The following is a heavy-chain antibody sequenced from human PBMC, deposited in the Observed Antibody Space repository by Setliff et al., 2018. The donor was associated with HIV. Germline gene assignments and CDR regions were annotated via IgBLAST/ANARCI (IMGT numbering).Heavy chain of an antibody. Sequence: ASVKVSCKASGYIFTAYYIHWVRQAPGHGLQLMGRIEPSSGGTNYIQKFQGRVTITRDTSIYTVYMELTGLTSDDTAVYYCARQDHSSVNSGSLYAFDVWGQGTMVTVSS. CDR3: ARQDHSSVNSGSLYAFDV. V-gene: IGHV1-2*06. D-gene: IGHD3-22*01. CDR2: IEPSSGGT. CDR1: GYIFTAYY. J-gene: IGHJ3*01.